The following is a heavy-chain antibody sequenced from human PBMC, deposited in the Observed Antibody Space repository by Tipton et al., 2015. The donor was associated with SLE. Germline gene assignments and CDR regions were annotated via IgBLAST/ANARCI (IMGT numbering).Heavy chain of an antibody. CDR3: ARETRIEATFSKYNRFDP. D-gene: IGHD1-26*01. CDR1: GGSFSDYY. Sequence: LRLSCAVYGGSFSDYYWTWIRQPPGKGPEWIGEINHRGKTNYNRSLKNRVTISLDTSKNQLSLRLSSVTAADTAVYYCARETRIEATFSKYNRFDPWGQGTLVTVSS. CDR2: INHRGKT. J-gene: IGHJ5*02. V-gene: IGHV4-34*01.